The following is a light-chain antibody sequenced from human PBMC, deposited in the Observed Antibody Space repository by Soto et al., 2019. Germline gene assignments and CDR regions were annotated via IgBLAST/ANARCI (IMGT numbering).Light chain of an antibody. J-gene: IGKJ2*01. V-gene: IGKV3-11*01. CDR3: QQRFNWPRFT. CDR2: DAS. CDR1: QSVSSY. Sequence: EIVLTQSPATLSLSPGERATLSCRASQSVSSYLAWYQPKPGQAPRLLIYDASNRATGIPARFSGGGSGTDSTPTISSLEPEDCAVYYCQQRFNWPRFTFGQGTKLEIK.